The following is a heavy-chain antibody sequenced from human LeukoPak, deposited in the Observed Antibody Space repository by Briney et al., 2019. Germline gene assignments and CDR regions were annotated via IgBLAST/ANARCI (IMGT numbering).Heavy chain of an antibody. CDR1: GFTFSSYA. D-gene: IGHD2-21*02. CDR3: AKDGPYCGGDCYSYYFDY. CDR2: ISGSGGST. V-gene: IGHV3-23*01. Sequence: GGSLRLSCAASGFTFSSYAMSWVRQAPGKGLEWVSAISGSGGSTYYADSVKGRFTTSRDNSKNTLYLQMNSLRAEDTAVYYCAKDGPYCGGDCYSYYFDYWGQGTLVTVSS. J-gene: IGHJ4*02.